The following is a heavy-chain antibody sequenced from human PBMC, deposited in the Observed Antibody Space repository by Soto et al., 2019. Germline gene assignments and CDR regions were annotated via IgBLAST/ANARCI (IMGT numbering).Heavy chain of an antibody. Sequence: GGSLRLSCAASGFTFSSYGMHWVRQAPGKGLEWVAVISYDGSNKYYADSVKGRFTISRDNSKNTLYLQMNSLRAEDTAVYYCAKSLGASSGSYFDYWGQGTLVTVSS. J-gene: IGHJ4*02. V-gene: IGHV3-30*18. CDR1: GFTFSSYG. CDR3: AKSLGASSGSYFDY. D-gene: IGHD1-26*01. CDR2: ISYDGSNK.